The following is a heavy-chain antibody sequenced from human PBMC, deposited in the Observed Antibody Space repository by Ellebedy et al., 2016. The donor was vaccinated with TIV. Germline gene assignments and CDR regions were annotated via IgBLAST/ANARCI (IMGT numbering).Heavy chain of an antibody. CDR1: GFTFGDYA. D-gene: IGHD1-14*01. Sequence: GGSLRLSXRASGFTFGDYAITWFRQAPGKGLEWVSTIAGSGGTTYYADSVLGRFTVSRDNSKNLMYLEMNSLRAEDTAVYYCARDRSTTAWRNWFDSWGQGTLVTVSS. CDR3: ARDRSTTAWRNWFDS. J-gene: IGHJ5*01. V-gene: IGHV3-23*01. CDR2: IAGSGGTT.